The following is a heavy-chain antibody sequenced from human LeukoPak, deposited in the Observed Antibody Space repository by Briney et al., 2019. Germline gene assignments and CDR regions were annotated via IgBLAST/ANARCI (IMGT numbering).Heavy chain of an antibody. V-gene: IGHV1-18*01. J-gene: IGHJ4*02. CDR1: GYTFTSYG. CDR2: ISAYNGNT. D-gene: IGHD2-2*02. CDR3: AREYCSSTSCYTRYFDY. Sequence: ASVKVSCKASGYTFTSYGISWVRQAPGQGLEWMGWISAYNGNTNYAQKLQGRVTMTTDTSTSTAYMELRSLRSDDTAVYYCAREYCSSTSCYTRYFDYWGQGTLVTVSS.